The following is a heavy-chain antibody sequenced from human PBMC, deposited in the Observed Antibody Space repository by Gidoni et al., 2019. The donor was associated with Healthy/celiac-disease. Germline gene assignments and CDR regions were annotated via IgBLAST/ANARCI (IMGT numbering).Heavy chain of an antibody. CDR2: ISWNSGSI. Sequence: EVQLVGSVGGLVQPAWSLRLPCASSGFTFHDYAMHWFRQAPGKGLGVVSGISWNSGSIGYADSVKGRFTISRDNAKNSLYLKMNSLRAEDTALYYGAKGVGVAFCDWFDPWGQGTLVTVSS. V-gene: IGHV3-9*01. J-gene: IGHJ5*02. CDR3: AKGVGVAFCDWFDP. CDR1: GFTFHDYA. D-gene: IGHD3-3*02.